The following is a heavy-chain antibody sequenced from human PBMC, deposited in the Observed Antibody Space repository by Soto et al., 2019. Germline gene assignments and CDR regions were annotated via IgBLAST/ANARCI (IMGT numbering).Heavy chain of an antibody. J-gene: IGHJ6*02. Sequence: GGSLRLSCAASGFTFSSYGMHWVRQAPGKGLEWVAVIWYDGSNKYYADSVKGRFTISRDNSKNTLYLQMNSLRAEDTAVYYCARSIGYCSSTSCYTGERYYYYGMDVWGQGTTVTVS. D-gene: IGHD2-2*02. CDR2: IWYDGSNK. V-gene: IGHV3-33*01. CDR1: GFTFSSYG. CDR3: ARSIGYCSSTSCYTGERYYYYGMDV.